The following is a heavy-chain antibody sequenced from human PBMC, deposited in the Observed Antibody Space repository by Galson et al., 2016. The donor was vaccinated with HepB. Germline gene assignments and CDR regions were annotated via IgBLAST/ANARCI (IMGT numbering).Heavy chain of an antibody. CDR2: ISAYNGKI. Sequence: SVKVSCKASGYIFTNYGISWVRQAPGQGLEWMGWISAYNGKISYAQNFQARVTMTPDSSTSTAYMELRSLRSDDTAVYFCARYRAATAYSDFWGQGTLVTVSS. D-gene: IGHD6-25*01. J-gene: IGHJ4*02. V-gene: IGHV1-18*01. CDR1: GYIFTNYG. CDR3: ARYRAATAYSDF.